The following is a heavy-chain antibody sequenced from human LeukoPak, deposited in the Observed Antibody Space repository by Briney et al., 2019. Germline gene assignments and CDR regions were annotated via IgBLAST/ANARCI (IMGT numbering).Heavy chain of an antibody. CDR3: ARDWEYVAPNWFDP. CDR2: IYTSGST. V-gene: IGHV4-61*02. CDR1: GGSISSGSHY. D-gene: IGHD1-26*01. J-gene: IGHJ5*02. Sequence: PSETLSLTRTVSGGSISSGSHYWSWIRQPAGKGLEWIGRIYTSGSTNYNPSLKSRVTISYTSKNQFSLKMSTVTAADTAVYYCARDWEYVAPNWFDPWGQGTLVTVSS.